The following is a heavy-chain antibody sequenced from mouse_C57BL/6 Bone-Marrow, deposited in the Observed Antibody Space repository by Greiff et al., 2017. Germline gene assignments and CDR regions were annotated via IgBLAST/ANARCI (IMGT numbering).Heavy chain of an antibody. CDR1: GYTFTDYY. J-gene: IGHJ3*01. Sequence: VQLKESGPVLVKPGASVKMSCKASGYTFTDYYMNWVKQSHGKSLEWIGVINPYNGGTSYNQKFKGKATLTVDKSSSTAYMELNSLPSEASAVYYCAVDYYYSSSYVAWCAYWGQGTLVTVSA. V-gene: IGHV1-19*01. D-gene: IGHD1-1*01. CDR2: INPYNGGT. CDR3: AVDYYYSSSYVAWCAY.